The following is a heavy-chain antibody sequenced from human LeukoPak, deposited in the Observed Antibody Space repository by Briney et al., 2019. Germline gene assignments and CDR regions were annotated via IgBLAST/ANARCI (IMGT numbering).Heavy chain of an antibody. CDR2: IYYSGST. CDR1: GGSISSYY. CDR3: ARAYYDILTGFYGMDV. V-gene: IGHV4-59*01. J-gene: IGHJ6*02. D-gene: IGHD3-9*01. Sequence: PSETLSLTCTVSGGSISSYYWSWIRQPPGKGLEWIGYIYYSGSTNYNPSLKSRVTISVDTSKNQFSLKLSSVTAADTAVYYCARAYYDILTGFYGMDVWGQGPRSPSP.